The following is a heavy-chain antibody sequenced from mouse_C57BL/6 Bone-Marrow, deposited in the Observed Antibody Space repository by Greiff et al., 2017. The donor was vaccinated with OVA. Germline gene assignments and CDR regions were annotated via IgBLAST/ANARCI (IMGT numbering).Heavy chain of an antibody. CDR3: TCTTVGARGGGWYFDV. D-gene: IGHD1-1*01. Sequence: EVQLQQSGAELVRPGASVKLSCTASGFNIKDDYMHWVKQRPEQGLEWIGWIDPENGDTEYASKFKGKAPITADTSSNTAYLQFSSLTSEDTSVYYCTCTTVGARGGGWYFDVWGTGTTVTVSS. CDR1: GFNIKDDY. V-gene: IGHV14-4*01. J-gene: IGHJ1*03. CDR2: IDPENGDT.